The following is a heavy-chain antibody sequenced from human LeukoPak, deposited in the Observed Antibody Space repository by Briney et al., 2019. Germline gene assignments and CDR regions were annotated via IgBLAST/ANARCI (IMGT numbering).Heavy chain of an antibody. Sequence: PSETLSLTCAVYGGSFSGYYWSWIRQPPGKGLEWIGEINHSGSTNYNPSLKSRVTISVDTSKNQFSLKLSSVAAADTAVYYCARTTVTHDAFDIWGQGTMVTVSS. CDR2: INHSGST. V-gene: IGHV4-34*01. D-gene: IGHD4-11*01. J-gene: IGHJ3*02. CDR3: ARTTVTHDAFDI. CDR1: GGSFSGYY.